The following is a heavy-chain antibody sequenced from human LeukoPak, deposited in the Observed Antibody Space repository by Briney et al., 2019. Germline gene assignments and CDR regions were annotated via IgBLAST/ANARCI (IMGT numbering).Heavy chain of an antibody. D-gene: IGHD3-3*01. J-gene: IGHJ4*02. CDR2: IYHNVST. V-gene: IGHV4-38-2*02. Sequence: SETLSLTCTVSGYSISSGYYWGWIRQPPGKGLEGIGNIYHNVSTDYNPSLKSRVTISVDTAKNQFSLKLSSVTAADTAVYYCATDFWSGTNIIDYWGQGTLVTVSS. CDR3: ATDFWSGTNIIDY. CDR1: GYSISSGYY.